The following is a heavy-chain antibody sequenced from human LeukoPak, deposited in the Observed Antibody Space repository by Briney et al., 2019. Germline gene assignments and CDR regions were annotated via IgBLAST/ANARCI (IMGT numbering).Heavy chain of an antibody. CDR1: GGSISSGSYY. D-gene: IGHD3-22*01. CDR3: ARRPGGYYDSSGYYFHFDY. CDR2: IYTSGST. J-gene: IGHJ4*02. Sequence: SETLSLTCTVSGGSISSGSYYWSWIRQPAGKGLEWIGRIYTSGSTNYNPSLKSRVTISVDTSKNQFSLKLSSVTAADTAVYYCARRPGGYYDSSGYYFHFDYWGQGTLVTVSS. V-gene: IGHV4-61*02.